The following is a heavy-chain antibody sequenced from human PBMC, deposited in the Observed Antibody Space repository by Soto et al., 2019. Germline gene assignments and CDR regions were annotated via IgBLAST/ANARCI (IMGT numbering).Heavy chain of an antibody. J-gene: IGHJ5*02. V-gene: IGHV1-2*02. CDR1: GYIFTDYY. D-gene: IGHD2-2*01. CDR2: INPYNGGT. Sequence: ASVKVSCKASGYIFTDYYVNWVRQAPGQGLEWMGWINPYNGGTSYAQKFQGRLTMTTDTSINTAYMELSRLRSDDTAVYYCARPYCGSNSRHNWFDPWGQGTLVTVSS. CDR3: ARPYCGSNSRHNWFDP.